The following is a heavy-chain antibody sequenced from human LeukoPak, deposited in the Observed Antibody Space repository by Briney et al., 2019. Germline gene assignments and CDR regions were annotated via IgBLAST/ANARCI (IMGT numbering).Heavy chain of an antibody. J-gene: IGHJ6*03. CDR1: GFTFSSYS. V-gene: IGHV3-21*01. CDR2: ISSSSSYI. Sequence: GGSLRLSCAASGFTFSSYSMNWVRQAPGKGLEWVSSISSSSSYIYYADSVKGRFTISRDNAKNSLYLQMNSLRAEDTAVYYCARVGSRPTDIVVVPAATSPYYYYYYMDVWGKGTTVTVSS. CDR3: ARVGSRPTDIVVVPAATSPYYYYYYMDV. D-gene: IGHD2-2*01.